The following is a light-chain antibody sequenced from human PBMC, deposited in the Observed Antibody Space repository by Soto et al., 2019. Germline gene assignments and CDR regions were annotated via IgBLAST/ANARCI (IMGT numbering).Light chain of an antibody. J-gene: IGLJ2*01. V-gene: IGLV1-44*01. CDR1: NSKIGSNT. Sequence: QSVLTQPPTASGTPGQRVTISCSGSNSKIGSNTVNWYQQLPGAAPKLLIYSDYQRPSGVPDRFTGSKSGTSASLAISGLQSEDEADYYCAAWDDSLNVVVFGGGTKLTVL. CDR2: SDY. CDR3: AAWDDSLNVVV.